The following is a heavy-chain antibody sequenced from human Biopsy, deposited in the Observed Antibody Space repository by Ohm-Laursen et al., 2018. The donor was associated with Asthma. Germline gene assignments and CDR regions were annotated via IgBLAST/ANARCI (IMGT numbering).Heavy chain of an antibody. CDR1: GGTFSSNS. Sequence: SSVKVSCKASGGTFSSNSINWVRQVPGQGLEWMGRIIPIFGPTNYAQKFQGRVTISADDSTSTAYMELSSLSSEDTALYYCARGPEYVRSSGALDYWGQGTLVTVSS. CDR2: IIPIFGPT. V-gene: IGHV1-69*15. J-gene: IGHJ4*02. D-gene: IGHD2-2*01. CDR3: ARGPEYVRSSGALDY.